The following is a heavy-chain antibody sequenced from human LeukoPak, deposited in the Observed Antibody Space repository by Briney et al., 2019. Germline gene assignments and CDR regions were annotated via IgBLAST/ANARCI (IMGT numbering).Heavy chain of an antibody. D-gene: IGHD2/OR15-2a*01. CDR1: GFTFSSYP. Sequence: GGSLRLSCAASGFTFSSYPMNWVRQAPGKGLKWVSTISGSGGNTYYADSVKGRFTISRDNSKNTLYLQMNSLRAEDTAIYYCAKERPQTTSFDYWGQGTLVTVSS. J-gene: IGHJ4*02. CDR2: ISGSGGNT. CDR3: AKERPQTTSFDY. V-gene: IGHV3-23*01.